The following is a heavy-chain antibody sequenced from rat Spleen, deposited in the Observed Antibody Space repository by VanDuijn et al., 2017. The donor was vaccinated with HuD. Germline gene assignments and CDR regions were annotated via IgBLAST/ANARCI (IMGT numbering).Heavy chain of an antibody. D-gene: IGHD1-12*02. CDR3: TGYDGSYYHNPTWFVY. CDR2: VWADGST. CDR1: GFSLISNS. Sequence: QVQLKESGPGLVQPSQTLSLTCTVSGFSLISNSIHWIRQPPGKGLGWMGGVWADGSTDYNSSLKSRLSISRDTSKSQVFLKMNSLQTDDTAIYFCTGYDGSYYHNPTWFVYWGQGTLVTVSS. J-gene: IGHJ3*01. V-gene: IGHV2-1*01.